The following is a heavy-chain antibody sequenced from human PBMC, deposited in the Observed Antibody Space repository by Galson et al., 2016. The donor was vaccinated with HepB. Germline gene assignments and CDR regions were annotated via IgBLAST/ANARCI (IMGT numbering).Heavy chain of an antibody. D-gene: IGHD6-13*01. V-gene: IGHV4-59*01. CDR1: GGSISNYY. CDR3: ASSAGIAAASIDY. Sequence: ETLSLTCTVSGGSISNYYWSWIRQPPGKGLEWIGYIYYTGSTNYNPSLKSRVTISVDTSKNQFSLKLSSVTAADTAMYYCASSAGIAAASIDYWGQGTLVTVSS. CDR2: IYYTGST. J-gene: IGHJ4*02.